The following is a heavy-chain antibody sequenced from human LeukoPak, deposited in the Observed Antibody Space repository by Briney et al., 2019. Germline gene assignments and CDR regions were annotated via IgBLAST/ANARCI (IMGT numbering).Heavy chain of an antibody. D-gene: IGHD3-10*01. CDR2: ISYDGSNK. V-gene: IGHV3-30*18. J-gene: IGHJ4*02. CDR3: AKGGTLWFGELSNYFDC. Sequence: GGSLRLSCAASGFTFSSYGMHWVRQAPGKGLEWVAVISYDGSNKYYADSVKGRFTISRDNSKNTLYLQMNSLRAEDTAVYYCAKGGTLWFGELSNYFDCWGQGTLVTVSS. CDR1: GFTFSSYG.